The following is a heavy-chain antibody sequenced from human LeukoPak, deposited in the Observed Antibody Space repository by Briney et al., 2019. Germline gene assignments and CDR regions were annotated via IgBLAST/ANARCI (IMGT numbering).Heavy chain of an antibody. Sequence: GGSLRLSCAASGFTFDDYGMSWVRQAPGKGLEWVSGINWNGGSTGYADSVKGRFTISRDDAKNSLYLQMNSLRAEDTALYYCARGYIVVVVAATRYRNAFDIWGQGTMVTVSS. CDR3: ARGYIVVVVAATRYRNAFDI. D-gene: IGHD2-15*01. CDR1: GFTFDDYG. J-gene: IGHJ3*02. V-gene: IGHV3-20*04. CDR2: INWNGGST.